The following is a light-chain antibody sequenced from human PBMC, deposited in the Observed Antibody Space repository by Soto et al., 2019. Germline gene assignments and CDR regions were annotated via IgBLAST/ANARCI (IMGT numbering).Light chain of an antibody. CDR3: RLYNSCSPYV. J-gene: IGLJ1*01. V-gene: IGLV2-18*01. CDR2: EVN. Sequence: QSVLAQPPSVSGSPGQSVTISCAGTSSDVGSYNRLSWYQQPPGTAPKLIMYEVNTRPSGVPYRFSGSKSGSTASLSISGLQAEDEVDYYGRLYNSCSPYVFGNWTKVNV. CDR1: SSDVGSYNR.